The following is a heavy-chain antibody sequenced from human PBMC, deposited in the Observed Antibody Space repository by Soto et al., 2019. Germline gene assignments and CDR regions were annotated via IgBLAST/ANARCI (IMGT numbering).Heavy chain of an antibody. CDR1: GGTFSSYA. D-gene: IGHD5-18*01. J-gene: IGHJ4*02. CDR2: IIPIFGTA. CDR3: ARDGETAMPGTYYFDY. Sequence: ASVKVSCKASGGTFSSYAISWVRQAPGQGLEWMGGIIPIFGTANYAQKFQGRVTITADESTSTAYMELSSLRSEDTAVYYCARDGETAMPGTYYFDYRGQGTLVTVSS. V-gene: IGHV1-69*13.